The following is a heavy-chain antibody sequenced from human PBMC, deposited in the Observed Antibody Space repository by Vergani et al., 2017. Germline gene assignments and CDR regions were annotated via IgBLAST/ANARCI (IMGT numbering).Heavy chain of an antibody. Sequence: QVQLQQWGAGLLKPSETLSLTCAVYGGSFSGYYWSWIRQPPGKGLEWIGEINHSGSTNYNPSLKSRVTISVDTSKNQFSLKLSSVTAADTAVDYCARVPNTPGYSSSWYRPRESHGMDVWGQGTTVTVSS. J-gene: IGHJ6*02. CDR2: INHSGST. D-gene: IGHD6-13*01. CDR3: ARVPNTPGYSSSWYRPRESHGMDV. V-gene: IGHV4-34*01. CDR1: GGSFSGYY.